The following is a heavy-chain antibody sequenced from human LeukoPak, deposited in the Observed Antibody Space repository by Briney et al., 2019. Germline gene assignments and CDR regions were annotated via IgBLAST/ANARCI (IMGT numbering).Heavy chain of an antibody. Sequence: GGSLRLSCAASGFTFSSYSMNWVRQAPGKGLEWVSYISSSSSNIYYADSVKGRFTISRDNAKNSLYLQMNSLRAEDTAVYYCARAVERGYSYGYYFDYWGQGTLVTVSS. V-gene: IGHV3-48*01. CDR2: ISSSSSNI. D-gene: IGHD5-18*01. J-gene: IGHJ4*02. CDR1: GFTFSSYS. CDR3: ARAVERGYSYGYYFDY.